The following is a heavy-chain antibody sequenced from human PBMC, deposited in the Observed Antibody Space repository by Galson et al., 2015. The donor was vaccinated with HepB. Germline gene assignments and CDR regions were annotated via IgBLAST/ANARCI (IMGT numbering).Heavy chain of an antibody. Sequence: SLRLSCAASGFTFSSYAMHWVRQAPGKGLEWVAVISYDGSNKYYADSVKGRFTISRDNSKNTLYLQMNSLRAEDTAVYYCARDSIPRITMVRGVLDYWGQGTLVTVSS. J-gene: IGHJ4*02. CDR1: GFTFSSYA. V-gene: IGHV3-30-3*01. D-gene: IGHD3-10*01. CDR2: ISYDGSNK. CDR3: ARDSIPRITMVRGVLDY.